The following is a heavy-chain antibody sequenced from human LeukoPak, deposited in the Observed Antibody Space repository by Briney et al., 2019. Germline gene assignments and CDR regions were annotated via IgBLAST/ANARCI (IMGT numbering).Heavy chain of an antibody. J-gene: IGHJ4*02. CDR2: IYYSGST. CDR1: GGSISSGDYY. Sequence: PSETLSLTCTVSGGSISSGDYYWSWIRQPPGKGLEWIGYIYYSGSTYYNPSLKSRVTISADTSKNQFSLKLSSVTAADTAVYYCARISLRSEGFDYWGQGTLVTVSS. V-gene: IGHV4-30-4*01. D-gene: IGHD5-12*01. CDR3: ARISLRSEGFDY.